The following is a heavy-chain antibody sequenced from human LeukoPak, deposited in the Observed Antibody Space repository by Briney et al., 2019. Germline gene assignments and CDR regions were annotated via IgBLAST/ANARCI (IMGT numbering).Heavy chain of an antibody. Sequence: PGGSLRLSCEGSGFTFNDAWTSWIRQAPGKGLEWVGRVRTTGEGETTDYGASGRRRFIISRDDSKSMVYLQMNRLETEDTAIYYCTAGLGKTDDDSWGQGTLVTVSS. J-gene: IGHJ4*02. D-gene: IGHD4-11*01. CDR3: TAGLGKTDDDS. CDR2: VRTTGEGETT. CDR1: GFTFNDAW. V-gene: IGHV3-15*01.